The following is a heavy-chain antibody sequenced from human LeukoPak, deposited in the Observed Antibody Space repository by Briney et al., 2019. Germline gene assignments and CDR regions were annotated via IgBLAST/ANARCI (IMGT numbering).Heavy chain of an antibody. Sequence: ASVKVSFKASGYTFAANYMHWVRQAPGQGLEWMGWISPFNGDTIYAQNFQGRVTMTRDTSISTAYMELSRLTSDDTAVYYCARGSTSFGDHNAYWGQGTLVTVSS. J-gene: IGHJ4*02. CDR2: ISPFNGDT. CDR1: GYTFAANY. V-gene: IGHV1-2*02. D-gene: IGHD4-17*01. CDR3: ARGSTSFGDHNAY.